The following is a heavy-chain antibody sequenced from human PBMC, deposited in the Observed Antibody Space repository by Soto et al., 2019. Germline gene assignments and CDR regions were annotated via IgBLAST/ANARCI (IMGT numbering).Heavy chain of an antibody. J-gene: IGHJ5*02. D-gene: IGHD3-9*01. Sequence: SETLSLTCTVSGGSISSYYWSWIRQPPGKGLEWIGYIYYSGSTNYNPSLKSRVTISVDTSKNQFSLKLSSVTAADTAVYYCARHATLDWLFRDVGWFDPWGQGTLVTVSS. CDR2: IYYSGST. CDR3: ARHATLDWLFRDVGWFDP. V-gene: IGHV4-59*08. CDR1: GGSISSYY.